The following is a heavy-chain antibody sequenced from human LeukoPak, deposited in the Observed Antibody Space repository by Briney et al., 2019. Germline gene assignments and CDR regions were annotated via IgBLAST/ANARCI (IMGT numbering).Heavy chain of an antibody. CDR1: SGSISGYY. CDR3: ARRSSSGWYFDY. CDR2: IYYSGST. J-gene: IGHJ4*02. D-gene: IGHD6-19*01. Sequence: SETLSLTCTVSSGSISGYYWSWIRQPPGKGLEWIGYIYYSGSTNYNPSLKSRVTISVDTSKNQFSLKLSSVTAADTAVYYCARRSSSGWYFDYWGQGTLVTVSS. V-gene: IGHV4-59*08.